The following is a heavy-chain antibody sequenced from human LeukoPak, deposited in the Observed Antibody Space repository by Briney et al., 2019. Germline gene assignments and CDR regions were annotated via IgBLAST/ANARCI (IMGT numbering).Heavy chain of an antibody. CDR2: ISYDGSNK. Sequence: GGSLRLSCAASGFTFSSYGMHWVRQAPGKGLEWVAVISYDGSNKYYADSVKGRFTISRDNSKNTLYLQMNSLRAEDTAVYYCAKDWDYDRSGSPLASWGQGTLVTVSS. V-gene: IGHV3-30*18. CDR3: AKDWDYDRSGSPLAS. CDR1: GFTFSSYG. J-gene: IGHJ5*02. D-gene: IGHD3-22*01.